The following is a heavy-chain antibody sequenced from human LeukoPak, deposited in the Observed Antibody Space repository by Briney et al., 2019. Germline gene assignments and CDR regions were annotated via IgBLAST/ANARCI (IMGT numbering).Heavy chain of an antibody. V-gene: IGHV4-39*01. CDR2: ICYSGST. CDR3: ARTSYSSGWSTYYYYYGMDV. D-gene: IGHD6-19*01. CDR1: GGSISSSSYY. Sequence: SETLSLTCTVSGGSISSSSYYWGWIRQPPGKGLEWIGSICYSGSTYYNPSLKSRVTISVDTSKNQFSLKLSSVTAADTAVYYCARTSYSSGWSTYYYYYGMDVWGQGTTVTVSS. J-gene: IGHJ6*02.